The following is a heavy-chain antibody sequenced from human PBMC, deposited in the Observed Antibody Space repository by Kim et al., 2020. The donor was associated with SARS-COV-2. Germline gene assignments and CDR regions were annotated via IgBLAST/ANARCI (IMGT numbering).Heavy chain of an antibody. CDR3: ARTLIGTNYMDV. Sequence: SGPTLVKPTQTLTLTCTLSGISLSTSGMCVSWIRQPPGKALEWLARIDWDDDKYYSTPLKTRVTISKDTSKNQVVLTMANVDPVDTATYYCARTLIGTNYMDVWGKGTTVTVSS. J-gene: IGHJ6*03. CDR2: IDWDDDK. V-gene: IGHV2-70*11. D-gene: IGHD1-7*01. CDR1: GISLSTSGMC.